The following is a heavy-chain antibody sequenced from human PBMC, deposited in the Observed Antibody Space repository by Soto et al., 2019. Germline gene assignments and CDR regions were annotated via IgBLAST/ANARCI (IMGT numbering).Heavy chain of an antibody. CDR2: IYYSGST. D-gene: IGHD3-22*01. Sequence: SETLSLTCTVSGGSISSSSYYWGWIRQPPGKGLEWIGSIYYSGSTYYNPSLKSRVTISVDTSKNQFSLKLSSVTAADTAVYYCARPNSMIGYGYWGQGTLVTVSS. V-gene: IGHV4-39*01. CDR3: ARPNSMIGYGY. J-gene: IGHJ4*02. CDR1: GGSISSSSYY.